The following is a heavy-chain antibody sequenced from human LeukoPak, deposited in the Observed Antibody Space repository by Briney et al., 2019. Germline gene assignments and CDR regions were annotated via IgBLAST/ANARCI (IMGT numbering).Heavy chain of an antibody. J-gene: IGHJ6*02. D-gene: IGHD3-22*01. CDR1: GFPFSSYG. CDR2: ISYDGSNK. Sequence: GGSLRLSCVASGFPFSSYGMHWVRQAPGKGLEWVAVISYDGSNKYYADSVKGRFTISRDNSKNTLYLQMNSLRAEDTAVYYCARDMYYYDSSGYYYYYGMDVWGQGTTVTVSS. CDR3: ARDMYYYDSSGYYYYYGMDV. V-gene: IGHV3-30*19.